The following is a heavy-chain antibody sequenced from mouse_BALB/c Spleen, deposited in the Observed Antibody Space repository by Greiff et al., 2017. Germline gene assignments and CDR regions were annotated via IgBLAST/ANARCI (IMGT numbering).Heavy chain of an antibody. CDR2: ISYSGST. D-gene: IGHD1-1*01. CDR1: GYSITSDYA. J-gene: IGHJ4*01. CDR3: ARRPPYSGSSYVHYAMDY. V-gene: IGHV3-2*02. Sequence: ESGPGLVKPSQSLSLTCTVTGYSITSDYAWNWIRQFPGNKLEWMGYISYSGSTSYNPSLKSRISITRDTSKNQFFLQLNSVTTEDTATYYCARRPPYSGSSYVHYAMDYWGQGTSVTVSS.